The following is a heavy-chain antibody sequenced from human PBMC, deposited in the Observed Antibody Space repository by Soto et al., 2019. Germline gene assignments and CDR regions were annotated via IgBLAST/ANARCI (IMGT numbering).Heavy chain of an antibody. CDR1: GFTFSSYA. CDR2: ISGSGVST. V-gene: IGHV3-23*01. J-gene: IGHJ4*02. Sequence: EVQLLGSGGGLVQPGGSLRLSCAASGFTFSSYAMSWVRQAPGKGLEWVSGISGSGVSTHYADSVKGRFTISRDNSKITLYLRMSSLTAEDTAVYYCAKEVGYSSGYDYFDYWGQGTLVTVSS. D-gene: IGHD6-19*01. CDR3: AKEVGYSSGYDYFDY.